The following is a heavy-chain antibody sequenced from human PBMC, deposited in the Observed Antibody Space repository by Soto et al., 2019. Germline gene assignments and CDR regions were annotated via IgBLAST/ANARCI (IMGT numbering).Heavy chain of an antibody. CDR3: TSGTGRSDFDY. Sequence: GGSLRLSCAASGFTFSNAWMSWVRQAPGKGLEWVGRIKSKTEGDTRDFAVPVKGRFAISRDDSKNTLYLQMNSLKIEDSAVYYCTSGTGRSDFDYWGLGTLVTVSS. CDR1: GFTFSNAW. CDR2: IKSKTEGDTR. V-gene: IGHV3-15*01. D-gene: IGHD3-3*01. J-gene: IGHJ4*02.